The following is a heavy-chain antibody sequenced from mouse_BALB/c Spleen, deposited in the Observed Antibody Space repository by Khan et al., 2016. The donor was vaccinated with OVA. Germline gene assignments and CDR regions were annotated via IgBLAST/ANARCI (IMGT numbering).Heavy chain of an antibody. V-gene: IGHV1S136*01. D-gene: IGHD1-1*01. J-gene: IGHJ3*01. CDR3: MRALYYYGSAYEGFAY. CDR1: GYTFTSYV. CDR2: ISPNNDGS. Sequence: MQLEESGPELVKPGASVKMSCKASGYTFTSYVMHWVKQKPGQGLEWIGYISPNNDGSKYNEKFRGKATLTSDKSSSTSSMDLSSLTFEDSAVYYCMRALYYYGSAYEGFAYWGQGTLVTVSA.